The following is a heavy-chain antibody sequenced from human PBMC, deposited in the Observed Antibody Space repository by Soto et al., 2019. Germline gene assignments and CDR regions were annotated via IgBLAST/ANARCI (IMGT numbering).Heavy chain of an antibody. D-gene: IGHD6-19*01. CDR1: GASISSSGYY. CDR3: ARHKPNRDGWYYYGMDV. CDR2: IYYSGST. J-gene: IGHJ6*02. Sequence: QLQLQESGPGLVKPSETLSLTCTVSGASISSSGYYWGWIRQPPGKGLEWIASIYYSGSTYYNPSLKSRVTISVDTSKNQISLKLSSVTAADTAMYYCARHKPNRDGWYYYGMDVWGQGTTVTVSS. V-gene: IGHV4-39*01.